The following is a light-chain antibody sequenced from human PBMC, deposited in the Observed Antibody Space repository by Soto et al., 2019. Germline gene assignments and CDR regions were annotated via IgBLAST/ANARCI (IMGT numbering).Light chain of an antibody. Sequence: QSVLTQPASVSGSPGQSITISCTGTRSDVGSYNLVSWYQQHPGKAPKLMIYEGSKRPSGVSNRFSGSKSGNTASLTISGLQAEDEADYYCCSYAGTVVFGAGTKLTVL. CDR3: CSYAGTVV. CDR2: EGS. J-gene: IGLJ2*01. CDR1: RSDVGSYNL. V-gene: IGLV2-23*01.